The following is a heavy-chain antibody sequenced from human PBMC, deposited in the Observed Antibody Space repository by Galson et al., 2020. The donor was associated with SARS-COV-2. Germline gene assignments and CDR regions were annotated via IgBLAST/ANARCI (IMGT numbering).Heavy chain of an antibody. CDR1: GFTFSSYW. Sequence: QLGESLKISCAASGFTFSSYWMSWVRQAPGKGLEWVANIKQDGSEKYYVDSVKGRFTISRDNAKNSLYLQMNSLRAEDTAVYYCARDSHLPEIVALYFDYWGQGTLVTVSS. CDR3: ARDSHLPEIVALYFDY. D-gene: IGHD3-16*02. J-gene: IGHJ4*02. CDR2: IKQDGSEK. V-gene: IGHV3-7*01.